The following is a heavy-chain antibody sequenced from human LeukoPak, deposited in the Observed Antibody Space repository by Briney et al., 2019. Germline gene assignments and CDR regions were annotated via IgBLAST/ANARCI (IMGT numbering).Heavy chain of an antibody. CDR3: AKGQQLVLFGALDI. D-gene: IGHD6-13*01. CDR1: GFTFDDYA. J-gene: IGHJ3*02. Sequence: PGGSLRLSCAASGFTFDDYAMHWVRQAPGKGLEWVSGISWNSGSIGYADSVKGRFTISRDNAKNSLYLQMNSLRAEDMALYYCAKGQQLVLFGALDIWGQGTMVTVSS. V-gene: IGHV3-9*03. CDR2: ISWNSGSI.